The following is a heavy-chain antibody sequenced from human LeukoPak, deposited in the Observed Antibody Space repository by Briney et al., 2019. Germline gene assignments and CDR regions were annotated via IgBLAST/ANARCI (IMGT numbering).Heavy chain of an antibody. CDR2: IGTAGDT. V-gene: IGHV3-13*01. Sequence: PGGSLRLSCAASGFTFSSYDMHWVRQATGKGLEWVSAIGTAGDTYYPGSVKGRFTISRDNSKNTLYLQMNSLRAEDTAVYYCAKTIAVAGRVFDYWGQGTLVTVSS. D-gene: IGHD6-19*01. CDR3: AKTIAVAGRVFDY. CDR1: GFTFSSYD. J-gene: IGHJ4*02.